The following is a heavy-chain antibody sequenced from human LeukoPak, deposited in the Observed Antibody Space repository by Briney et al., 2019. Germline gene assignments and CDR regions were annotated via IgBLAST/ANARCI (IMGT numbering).Heavy chain of an antibody. Sequence: GGSLRFSCTVSGFPFSTYYMGWLRQPPGKGLEWVAMINNDGSDKSYVDSLKGRFTISRDNAKNSLFLQMSSLTAEDTAVYYCAFLVREPQHWGQGTLVTVSS. CDR1: GFPFSTYY. D-gene: IGHD3-10*01. CDR2: INNDGSDK. V-gene: IGHV3-7*01. CDR3: AFLVREPQH. J-gene: IGHJ4*02.